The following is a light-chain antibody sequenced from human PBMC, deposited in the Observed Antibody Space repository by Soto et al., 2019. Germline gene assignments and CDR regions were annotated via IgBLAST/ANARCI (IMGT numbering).Light chain of an antibody. V-gene: IGKV1-5*03. J-gene: IGKJ1*01. CDR3: QQYESYPWT. Sequence: DIQMTQSPSTLSASIGDRVTITCRASRSISTWVAWYQQKPGKAPKILIYKASSLESGVPSRFSGSGSGTEFTLTISSLQPDDFATYYCQQYESYPWTFGQGTKVEVK. CDR2: KAS. CDR1: RSISTW.